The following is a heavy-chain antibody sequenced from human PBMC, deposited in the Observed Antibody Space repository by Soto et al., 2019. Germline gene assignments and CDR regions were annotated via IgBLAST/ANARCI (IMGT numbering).Heavy chain of an antibody. J-gene: IGHJ4*02. CDR2: ISSSSSYI. Sequence: LRLSCAASGFTFSSYSMNWVRQAPGKGLEWVSSISSSSSYIYYADSVKGRFTISRDNAKNSLYLQMNSLRAEDTAVYYCARDEDSGWSFFIWGQGTLVTVSS. D-gene: IGHD6-19*01. V-gene: IGHV3-21*01. CDR3: ARDEDSGWSFFI. CDR1: GFTFSSYS.